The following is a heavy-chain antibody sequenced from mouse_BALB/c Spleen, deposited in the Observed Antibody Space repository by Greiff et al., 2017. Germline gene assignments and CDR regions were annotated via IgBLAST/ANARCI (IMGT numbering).Heavy chain of an antibody. Sequence: EVHLVESGGGLVQPGGSRKLSCAASGFTFSSFGMHWVRQAPEKGLEWVAYISSGSSTNYYADTVKGRFTISRDNPKNTLFLQMTSLRSEDTAMYCCARSFYADSDYFDYWGQGTTLTVSS. CDR2: ISSGSSTN. D-gene: IGHD2-13*01. CDR3: ARSFYADSDYFDY. J-gene: IGHJ2*01. CDR1: GFTFSSFG. V-gene: IGHV5-17*02.